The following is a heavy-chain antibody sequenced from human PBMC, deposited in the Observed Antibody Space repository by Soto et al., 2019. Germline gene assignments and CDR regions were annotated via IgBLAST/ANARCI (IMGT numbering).Heavy chain of an antibody. V-gene: IGHV1-69*13. Sequence: SVKVACKASGGTFGSYAISWVRQAPGQGLEWMGGIIPIFGTANYAQKFQGRVTITADESTSTAYMELSSLRSEDTAVYYCARSVSFRYQLLKRGMDVWGQGTTVTVSS. CDR3: ARSVSFRYQLLKRGMDV. J-gene: IGHJ6*02. CDR2: IIPIFGTA. CDR1: GGTFGSYA. D-gene: IGHD2-2*01.